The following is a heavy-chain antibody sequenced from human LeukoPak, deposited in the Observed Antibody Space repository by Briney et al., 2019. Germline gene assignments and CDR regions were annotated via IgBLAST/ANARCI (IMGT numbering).Heavy chain of an antibody. CDR1: GFTFDDYA. D-gene: IGHD1-1*01. Sequence: GGSLRLSCAASGFTFDDYAMHWVRQAPGKGLEWVSGISWNSGNIDYADSVKGRFTISRDNAKNSLYLQMNSLRAEDTAVYYCARDRINDGWFDPWGQGTLVTVSS. V-gene: IGHV3-9*01. CDR3: ARDRINDGWFDP. CDR2: ISWNSGNI. J-gene: IGHJ5*02.